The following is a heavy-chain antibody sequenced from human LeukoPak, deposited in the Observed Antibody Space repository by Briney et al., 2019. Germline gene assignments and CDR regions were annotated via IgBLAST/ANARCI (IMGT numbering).Heavy chain of an antibody. Sequence: GGSLRLSCAASGFTFNNYVMTWVRQAPGKGLEWLSVMYSGGNTYYAASVEGRFTISRDNSKNTVYLQMNSLRAEDTAVYFCARGGPGVFAYWGQGTLVTVSP. CDR1: GFTFNNYV. CDR3: ARGGPGVFAY. CDR2: MYSGGNT. V-gene: IGHV3-53*01. D-gene: IGHD3-10*01. J-gene: IGHJ4*02.